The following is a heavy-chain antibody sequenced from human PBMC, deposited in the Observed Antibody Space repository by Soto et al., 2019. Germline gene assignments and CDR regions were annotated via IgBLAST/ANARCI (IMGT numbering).Heavy chain of an antibody. CDR3: AGCSGGSCYAGPRLRYAFDL. D-gene: IGHD2-15*01. CDR2: IWYDGSNK. V-gene: IGHV3-33*01. J-gene: IGHJ3*01. Sequence: QVQLVESGGGVVQPGRSLRLSCAASGFTFSSYGMHWVRQAPGKGLEWVAVIWYDGSNKYYADSVKGRFTISRDHSMNAMYLQMYRLRAEATAVYSCAGCSGGSCYAGPRLRYAFDLWGQGTMVTVSS. CDR1: GFTFSSYG.